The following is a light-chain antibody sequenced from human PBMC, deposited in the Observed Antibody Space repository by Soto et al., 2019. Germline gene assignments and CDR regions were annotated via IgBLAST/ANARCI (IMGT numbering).Light chain of an antibody. V-gene: IGLV1-44*01. CDR2: SNN. J-gene: IGLJ3*02. CDR3: AAWDDSLNGVA. CDR1: SSNIRSHT. Sequence: QSVLTQPPSASGTPGQRVIMSCSGSSSNIRSHTVNWYQQLPGTAPKLLIYSNNQRPSGVPHRFSGSKSGTSASLAISGLQSEDEADYYCAAWDDSLNGVAFGGGTKVTVL.